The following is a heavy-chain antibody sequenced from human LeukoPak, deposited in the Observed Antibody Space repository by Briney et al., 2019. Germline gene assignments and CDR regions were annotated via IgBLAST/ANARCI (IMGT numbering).Heavy chain of an antibody. CDR2: IYHSGST. J-gene: IGHJ4*02. V-gene: IGHV4-38-2*02. CDR1: GYSISSGYY. CDR3: ARSVYYYDSSGYYPLFDY. Sequence: KSSETLSLTCTVSGYSISSGYYWGWIRQPPGKGLEWIGSIYHSGSTYYNPSLKSRVTISVDTSKNQFSLKLSSVPAADTAVYYCARSVYYYDSSGYYPLFDYWGQGTLVTVSS. D-gene: IGHD3-22*01.